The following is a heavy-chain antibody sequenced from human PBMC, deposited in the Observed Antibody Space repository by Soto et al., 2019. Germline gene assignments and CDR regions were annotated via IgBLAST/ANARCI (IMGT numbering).Heavy chain of an antibody. CDR1: GFTFSSYW. Sequence: EVQLVESGGGLVQPGGSLRLSCAASGFTFSSYWMSWVRQAPGKGLEWVANIKQDGSEKYYVDSVKGRFTISGDNAKNSLYLQMNSLRAEDTAVYYCARAFRGYDYPPDYWGQGTLVTVSS. D-gene: IGHD5-12*01. CDR2: IKQDGSEK. CDR3: ARAFRGYDYPPDY. J-gene: IGHJ4*02. V-gene: IGHV3-7*01.